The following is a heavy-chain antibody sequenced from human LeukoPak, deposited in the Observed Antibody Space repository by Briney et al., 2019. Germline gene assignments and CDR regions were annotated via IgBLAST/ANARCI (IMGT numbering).Heavy chain of an antibody. V-gene: IGHV4-34*01. CDR1: GVSFSGYY. J-gene: IGHJ4*02. D-gene: IGHD2-2*01. CDR2: INHSGST. CDR3: ARAYCSSTSCAPDY. Sequence: SETLSLTCAVYGVSFSGYYWSWIRQPPGKGLEWIGEINHSGSTNYNPSLKSRVTISVDTSKNQFSLKLSSVTAADTAVYYCARAYCSSTSCAPDYWGKGTLVTVSS.